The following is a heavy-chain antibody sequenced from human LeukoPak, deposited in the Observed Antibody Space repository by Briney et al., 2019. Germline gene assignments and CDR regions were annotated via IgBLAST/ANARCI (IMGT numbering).Heavy chain of an antibody. Sequence: GGSLRLSCAASGFTFSSYWMSWVRQAPGKGLEWVANIKQDGSEKYYVDSVKGRFTISRDNAKNSLYLQMNSLRAEDTAVYYCARGLRYYYDSSGYYGVDYWGQGTLVTVSS. D-gene: IGHD3-22*01. CDR2: IKQDGSEK. CDR3: ARGLRYYYDSSGYYGVDY. V-gene: IGHV3-7*01. CDR1: GFTFSSYW. J-gene: IGHJ4*02.